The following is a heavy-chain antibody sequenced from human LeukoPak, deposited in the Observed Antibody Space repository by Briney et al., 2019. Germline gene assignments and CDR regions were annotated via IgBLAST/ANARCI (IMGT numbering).Heavy chain of an antibody. CDR1: GGSISSSSYY. Sequence: SSETLSLTCTVSGGSISSSSYYWGWIRQPPGKGLEWIGTIYYSGTTYFSPSLKSRVTISVDTSENQFSLRLSSVTAADTAIYYCATTYCSGDTCYLDSWGQGTLVTVSS. CDR3: ATTYCSGDTCYLDS. D-gene: IGHD2-15*01. J-gene: IGHJ4*02. V-gene: IGHV4-39*01. CDR2: IYYSGTT.